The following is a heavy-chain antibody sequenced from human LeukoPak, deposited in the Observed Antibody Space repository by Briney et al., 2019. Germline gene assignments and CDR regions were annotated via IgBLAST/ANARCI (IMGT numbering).Heavy chain of an antibody. J-gene: IGHJ4*02. CDR3: TRVDTAMVTNGHFDY. D-gene: IGHD5-18*01. V-gene: IGHV4-39*01. CDR2: IYYSGST. CDR1: GGSISSSSYC. Sequence: SETLSLTCTVSGGSISSSSYCWGWIRQPPGKGLEWIGSIYYSGSTYYNPSLKSRVTISVDTSKNQFSLKLSSVTAADTAVYYCTRVDTAMVTNGHFDYWGQGTLVTVSS.